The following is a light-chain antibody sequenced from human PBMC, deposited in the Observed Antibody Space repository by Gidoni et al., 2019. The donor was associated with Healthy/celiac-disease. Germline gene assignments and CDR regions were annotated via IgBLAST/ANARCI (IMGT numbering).Light chain of an antibody. CDR3: QQSYSTFRT. Sequence: DIQMTQSPSSLSASVGDRVTITCRASQSISSYLNWYQQKPGKAPKLLIYAASSLQSGVPSRFSGSGSGTDFTLTISSLQPEDFATYYCQQSYSTFRTFXXXTRLEIK. CDR2: AAS. V-gene: IGKV1-39*01. CDR1: QSISSY. J-gene: IGKJ5*01.